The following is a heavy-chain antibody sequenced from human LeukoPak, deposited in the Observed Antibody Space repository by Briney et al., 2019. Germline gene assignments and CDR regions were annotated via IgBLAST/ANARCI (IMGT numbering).Heavy chain of an antibody. V-gene: IGHV1-2*06. Sequence: ASVTVSCKASGYTFTGYYMHWVRQAPGQGLEWMVRINPNSGGTNYAQKFQGRVTMIRDTSISTAYMELSRLRSDDTAVYYCARAAGGANAWGQGTLVTVSS. D-gene: IGHD1-26*01. CDR2: INPNSGGT. CDR1: GYTFTGYY. CDR3: ARAAGGANA. J-gene: IGHJ5*02.